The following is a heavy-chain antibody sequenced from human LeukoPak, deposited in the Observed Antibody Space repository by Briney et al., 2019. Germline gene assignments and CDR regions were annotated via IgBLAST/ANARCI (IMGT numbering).Heavy chain of an antibody. CDR1: GGSFSGYY. J-gene: IGHJ5*02. D-gene: IGHD6-13*01. CDR2: IYNSGST. V-gene: IGHV4-34*01. Sequence: KPSETLSLTCAVYGGSFSGYYWSWIRQPPGKGLEWIGNIYNSGSTYYNPSLKSRVTISVDTSKNQFSLKLSSVTAADTAVYCSNLGWFDPWGQGTLVTVSS. CDR3: NLGWFDP.